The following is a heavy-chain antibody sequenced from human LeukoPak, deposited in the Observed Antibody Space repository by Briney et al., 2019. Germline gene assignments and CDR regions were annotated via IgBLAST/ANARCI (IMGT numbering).Heavy chain of an antibody. CDR1: GGSISRHF. CDR2: IYSSGST. V-gene: IGHV4-4*07. D-gene: IGHD2-8*01. CDR3: ARDLSNGLTYSPFDY. J-gene: IGHJ4*02. Sequence: SETLSLTCTVSGGSISRHFWSWIRQPAGKGLEWIGRIYSSGSTNYSPSLKSRVIMSVDMSKYQFSLNLTSVAAADTAAYYCARDLSNGLTYSPFDYWGQGILAIVSS.